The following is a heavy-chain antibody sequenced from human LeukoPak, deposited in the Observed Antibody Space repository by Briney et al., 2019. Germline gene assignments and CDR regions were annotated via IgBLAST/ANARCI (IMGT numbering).Heavy chain of an antibody. J-gene: IGHJ4*02. Sequence: SETLSLTCAVYGGSLSGYYWTCIRQPPGKGLEWIGEIKQSERTNYNPSLKSRVTISIDTSKNQFSLKLNSVTAADTAVYYCAREGLKNVHNPLCYWGQGTLVTVPS. V-gene: IGHV4-34*01. CDR1: GGSLSGYY. CDR2: IKQSERT. CDR3: AREGLKNVHNPLCY.